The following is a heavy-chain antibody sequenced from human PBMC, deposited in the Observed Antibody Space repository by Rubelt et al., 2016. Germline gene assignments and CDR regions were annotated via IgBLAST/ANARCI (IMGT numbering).Heavy chain of an antibody. CDR2: INPSGGST. CDR3: ARGGDLALEY. V-gene: IGHV1-46*01. J-gene: IGHJ4*02. CDR1: GYTFTSYY. Sequence: QVQLVQSGAEMKKPGASVKVSCKASGYTFTSYYMHWVRQAPGQGLGWMGIINPSGGSTSTAQSIQSRVTVTRDRSSGTCDMELSGMRSEDTAVYYCARGGDLALEYWGQGTLLTVSS. D-gene: IGHD3-3*01.